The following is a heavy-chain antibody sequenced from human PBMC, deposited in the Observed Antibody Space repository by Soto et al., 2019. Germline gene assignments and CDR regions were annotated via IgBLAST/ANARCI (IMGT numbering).Heavy chain of an antibody. V-gene: IGHV1-69*01. Sequence: QVQLVQSGAEVKKPGSSVKVSCKASGGTFSSYAISWVRQAPGQGLEWMGGVIPIFGTANYAQKFQGRVTITADESTSTAYMELSSLRSEDTAVYYCARSRVTYYYDRSAFDIWGQGTMVTVSS. CDR2: VIPIFGTA. CDR1: GGTFSSYA. D-gene: IGHD3-22*01. CDR3: ARSRVTYYYDRSAFDI. J-gene: IGHJ3*02.